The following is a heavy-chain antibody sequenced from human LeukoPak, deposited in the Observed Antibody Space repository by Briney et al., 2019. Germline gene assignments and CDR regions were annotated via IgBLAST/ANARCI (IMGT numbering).Heavy chain of an antibody. CDR3: ARDVRGGAFDI. CDR1: GITLSNYG. J-gene: IGHJ3*02. CDR2: ISDSGGRT. D-gene: IGHD3-10*02. V-gene: IGHV3-23*01. Sequence: GGSLRLSCAVSGITLSNYGMSWVRQAPGKGLDWVAGISDSGGRTKYADSVKGRFTISRDNSKNTLYLQMNSLRAEDTAVYYCARDVRGGAFDIWGQGTMVTVSS.